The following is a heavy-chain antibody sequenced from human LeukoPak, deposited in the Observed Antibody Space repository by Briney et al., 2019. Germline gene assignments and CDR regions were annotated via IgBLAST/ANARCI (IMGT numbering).Heavy chain of an antibody. CDR3: AREGPRGNSQFDY. J-gene: IGHJ4*02. V-gene: IGHV3-33*01. CDR2: IWYDGSNK. CDR1: GFTFSSYG. Sequence: GRSLRLSCAASGFTFSSYGMHWVRQAPGKGLEWVAVIWYDGSNKYYADSVKGRLTISRDNSKNTLYLQMNSLRAEDTAVYYCAREGPRGNSQFDYWGQGTLVTVSS. D-gene: IGHD2/OR15-2a*01.